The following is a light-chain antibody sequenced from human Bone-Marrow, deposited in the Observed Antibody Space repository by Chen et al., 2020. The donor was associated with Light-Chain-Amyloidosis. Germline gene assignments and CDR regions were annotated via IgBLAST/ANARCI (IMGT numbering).Light chain of an antibody. J-gene: IGLJ2*01. V-gene: IGLV3-25*03. Sequence: SYELTQPPSVSVSPGQTARITCSGAELPTKYAYWYQQKPGQAPVLVIHRDTERPSGISERFSGSSSGTTATLPISGVQAEAEADYHCQSADSSGTYEVIFGGGTKLTVL. CDR3: QSADSSGTYEVI. CDR1: ELPTKY. CDR2: RDT.